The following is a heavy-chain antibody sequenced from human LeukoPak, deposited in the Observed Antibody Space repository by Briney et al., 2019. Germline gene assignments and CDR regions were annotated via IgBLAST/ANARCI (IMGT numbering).Heavy chain of an antibody. D-gene: IGHD3-3*01. CDR1: GFTFNSDA. Sequence: GGSLRLSCTASGFTFNSDAMNWVRQAPGKGLEWVATISGSGGSTYYTDSVKGRFTISRDNFKNMVFLLMNSLKAEDTAIYYCAKDFYDFWSGFDYWGQGTLVTVSS. J-gene: IGHJ4*02. V-gene: IGHV3-23*01. CDR2: ISGSGGST. CDR3: AKDFYDFWSGFDY.